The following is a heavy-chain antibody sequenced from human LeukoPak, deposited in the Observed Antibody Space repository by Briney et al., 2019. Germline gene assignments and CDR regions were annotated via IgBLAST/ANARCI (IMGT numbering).Heavy chain of an antibody. Sequence: GGSLRLSCTASGFSFGDYGMSWVRQAPGKGLEWVSSISGNSGSTYYADSVKGRFTISRDNSKNTVYLQMNSLRAEDTAVYYCAKVSAWAMVGATYFDYWGQGTLVTVSS. J-gene: IGHJ4*02. D-gene: IGHD1-26*01. CDR1: GFSFGDYG. CDR3: AKVSAWAMVGATYFDY. V-gene: IGHV3-23*01. CDR2: ISGNSGST.